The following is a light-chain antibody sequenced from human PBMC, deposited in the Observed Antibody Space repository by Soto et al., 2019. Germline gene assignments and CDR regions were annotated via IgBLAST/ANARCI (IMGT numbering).Light chain of an antibody. V-gene: IGKV1-33*01. CDR2: DAS. CDR3: QQYDNLLPLT. J-gene: IGKJ4*01. Sequence: TQSPSSLSASVGDRVTITCQASQDISNYLNWYQQKPGKAPKLLIYDASNLETGVPSRSSGSGSGTDFTFTISSLQPEDIATYYCQQYDNLLPLTFGGGTKVDIK. CDR1: QDISNY.